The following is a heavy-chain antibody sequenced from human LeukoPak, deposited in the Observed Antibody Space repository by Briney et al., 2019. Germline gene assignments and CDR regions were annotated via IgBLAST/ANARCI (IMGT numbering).Heavy chain of an antibody. D-gene: IGHD6-6*01. V-gene: IGHV4-59*05. J-gene: IGHJ4*02. Sequence: SETLPLTCTVSGGSITNYYWSWLRQPPGKGLEWLGSIHYSGSTYYNPPLKSRVTISVDTSKNQFSLKLSSVTAADTAVYYCARPSPFSSSSGYYFDYWGQGTLVTVSS. CDR2: IHYSGST. CDR1: GGSITNYY. CDR3: ARPSPFSSSSGYYFDY.